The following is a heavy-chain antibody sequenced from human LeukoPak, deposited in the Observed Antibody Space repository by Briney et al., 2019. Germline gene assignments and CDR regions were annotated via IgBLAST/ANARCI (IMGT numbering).Heavy chain of an antibody. CDR1: GTSISSDY. CDR2: VYFTGDT. D-gene: IGHD2/OR15-2a*01. Sequence: SETLSLTCTVSGTSISSDYWSWIRQPPGKGLEWIGYVYFTGDTNSNPSLKNRVTISMDTSKNQVSLKVTSVTAADTAVYYCARHPFSSPFDYWGQGTLVAVSS. CDR3: ARHPFSSPFDY. J-gene: IGHJ4*02. V-gene: IGHV4-59*08.